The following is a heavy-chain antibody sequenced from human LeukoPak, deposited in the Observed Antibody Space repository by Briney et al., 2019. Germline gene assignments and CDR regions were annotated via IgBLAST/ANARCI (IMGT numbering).Heavy chain of an antibody. V-gene: IGHV1-18*01. J-gene: IGHJ4*02. D-gene: IGHD3-10*01. CDR3: ARDNYYGSGSYLYYFDY. Sequence: ASVKVSCKASGYTFTSYGISWVRQAPGQGLEWMGWISAYNGNTNYAQKLRGRVTMTTDTSTSTAYMELRSLRSDDTAVYYCARDNYYGSGSYLYYFDYWGQGTLVTVSS. CDR1: GYTFTSYG. CDR2: ISAYNGNT.